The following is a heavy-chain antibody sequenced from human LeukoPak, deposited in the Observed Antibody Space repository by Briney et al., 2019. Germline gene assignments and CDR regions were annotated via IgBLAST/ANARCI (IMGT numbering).Heavy chain of an antibody. CDR3: ARHYDRTAYSLDY. V-gene: IGHV3-7*01. D-gene: IGHD3-22*01. CDR1: GFTFSSYW. J-gene: IGHJ4*02. CDR2: IEQDGSQK. Sequence: GGSLRLSCAASGFTFSSYWMTWVRQAPGKGLEWVANIEQDGSQKFYLDSVKGRFTISRDNAKESLFLQMNSLRAEDTAVYYCARHYDRTAYSLDYWGQGTLVTVSS.